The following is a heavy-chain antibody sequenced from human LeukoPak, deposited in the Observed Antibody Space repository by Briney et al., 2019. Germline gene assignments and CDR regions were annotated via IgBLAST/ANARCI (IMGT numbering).Heavy chain of an antibody. CDR1: GFTFSSYG. CDR2: IWYDGSNK. V-gene: IGHV3-33*01. CDR3: ARNLPYCSGGSCYSLNWFDP. Sequence: PGGSLRLSCAASGFTFSSYGMHWVRQAPGKGLEWVAGIWYDGSNKYYADSVKGRFTISRDNSKNTLYLQMNSLRAEDTAVYYCARNLPYCSGGSCYSLNWFDPWGQGTLVTVSS. D-gene: IGHD2-15*01. J-gene: IGHJ5*02.